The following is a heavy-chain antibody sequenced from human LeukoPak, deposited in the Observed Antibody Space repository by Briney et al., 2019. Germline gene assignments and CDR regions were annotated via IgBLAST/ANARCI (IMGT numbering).Heavy chain of an antibody. V-gene: IGHV3-23*01. D-gene: IGHD4-23*01. J-gene: IGHJ3*01. CDR2: ISVDGGDI. CDR1: RFAFHNYA. Sequence: GGSLRLSCAASRFAFHNYAMTWIRQAPERGLEWVSSISVDGGDIKYTDSAKGRFTISRDNSKGTLYLQMDSLRVEDTAVYYCGKDPNGNFIGAFDFWGQGTMVTVSS. CDR3: GKDPNGNFIGAFDF.